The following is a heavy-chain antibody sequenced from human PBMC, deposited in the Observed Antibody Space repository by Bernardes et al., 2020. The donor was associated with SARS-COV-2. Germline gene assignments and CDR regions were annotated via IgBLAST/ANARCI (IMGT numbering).Heavy chain of an antibody. D-gene: IGHD2-15*01. CDR1: GGCMSSYY. J-gene: IGHJ4*02. Sequence: SESLSLTCTVSGGCMSSYYWSWIRQPPGKELEWIAYIYYSGSTDYNPSLKSRVTISIDTSTNQFPLKLSSVIAADTAMYYCARLRADSLGGVFDSWGQGTLVTVSS. CDR2: IYYSGST. V-gene: IGHV4-59*08. CDR3: ARLRADSLGGVFDS.